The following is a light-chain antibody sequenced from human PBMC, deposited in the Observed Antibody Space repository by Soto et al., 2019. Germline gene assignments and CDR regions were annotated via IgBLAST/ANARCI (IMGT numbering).Light chain of an antibody. Sequence: EIVFTQSPATLSLSPGERATLSCRASQSVTNSLAWYQQKPGQAHRLLIYGASIRATGIPDRFSGSGSETDFTLTISRLEPEDFALYYGQQYGSSATITFGQGTRLEIK. CDR2: GAS. CDR3: QQYGSSATIT. J-gene: IGKJ5*01. CDR1: QSVTNS. V-gene: IGKV3-20*01.